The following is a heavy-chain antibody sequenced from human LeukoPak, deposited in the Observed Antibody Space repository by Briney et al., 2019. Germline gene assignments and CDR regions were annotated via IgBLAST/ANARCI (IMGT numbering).Heavy chain of an antibody. CDR2: ISGSGGST. CDR1: GVTFSTYA. CDR3: AKGPPYYYDSSGYAYYYYGMDV. V-gene: IGHV3-23*01. D-gene: IGHD3-22*01. Sequence: GRSLRLSCAASGVTFSTYAMSWVRQAPGKGLEWVSAISGSGGSTYYADSVQGRFTISRDNSKNSLYLQMNSLRPEDTAVYYCAKGPPYYYDSSGYAYYYYGMDVWGQGTTVTVSS. J-gene: IGHJ6*02.